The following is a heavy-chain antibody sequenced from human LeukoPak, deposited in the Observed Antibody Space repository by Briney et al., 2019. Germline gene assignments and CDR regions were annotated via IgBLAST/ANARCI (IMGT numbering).Heavy chain of an antibody. CDR3: ARVRAYSSSSPFDY. Sequence: ASVKVSCKASGYTFTSYGISWVRPAPGQGLEWMGWISAYNGNTNYAQKLQGRVTMTTDTSTSTAYMGLRSLRSDDTAVYYCARVRAYSSSSPFDYWGQGTLVTVSS. CDR1: GYTFTSYG. D-gene: IGHD6-13*01. J-gene: IGHJ4*02. CDR2: ISAYNGNT. V-gene: IGHV1-18*01.